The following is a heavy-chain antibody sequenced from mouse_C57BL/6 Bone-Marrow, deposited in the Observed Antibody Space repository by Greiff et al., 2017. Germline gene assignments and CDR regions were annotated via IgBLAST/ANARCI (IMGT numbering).Heavy chain of an antibody. CDR2: IYPGDGDT. CDR3: ARSYYSKYFDF. D-gene: IGHD2-5*01. J-gene: IGHJ2*01. Sequence: QVQLQQSGPELVKPGASVKISCKASGYAFSSSWMNWVKQRPGKGLEWIGRIYPGDGDTNYNGKFKGKATLTADKSSSTAYMQLSSLTSEDSSVYVCARSYYSKYFDFWGQGTTLTVSS. CDR1: GYAFSSSW. V-gene: IGHV1-82*01.